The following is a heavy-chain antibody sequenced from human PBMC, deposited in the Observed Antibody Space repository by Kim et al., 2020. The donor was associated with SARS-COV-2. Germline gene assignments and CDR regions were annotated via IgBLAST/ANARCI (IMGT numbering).Heavy chain of an antibody. D-gene: IGHD1-26*01. J-gene: IGHJ4*02. CDR3: ARHSASIVGASSFDY. Sequence: SFQGQVTISADKSISTAYLQWSSLKASDTAMYYCARHSASIVGASSFDYWGQGTLVTVSS. V-gene: IGHV5-51*01.